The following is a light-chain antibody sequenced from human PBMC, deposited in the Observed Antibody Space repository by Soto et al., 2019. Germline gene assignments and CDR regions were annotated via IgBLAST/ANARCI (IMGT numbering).Light chain of an antibody. J-gene: IGLJ1*01. CDR3: SSYAGSNNFPDV. CDR1: SSDVGGYNY. CDR2: EVS. Sequence: QSVLTQPPSASGSPGQSVTISCTGTSSDVGGYNYVSWYQQHPGKAPKLMIYEVSKRPSGVPDRFSGSKSGNTASLTVSGLQAEDEADYYCSSYAGSNNFPDVFVTGTKLTVL. V-gene: IGLV2-8*01.